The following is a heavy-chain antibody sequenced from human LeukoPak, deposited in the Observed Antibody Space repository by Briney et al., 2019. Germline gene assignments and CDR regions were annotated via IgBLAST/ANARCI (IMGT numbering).Heavy chain of an antibody. CDR1: GGSISSYY. CDR2: IYYSGST. CDR3: ARLGWLYGSGSMNWFDP. J-gene: IGHJ5*02. Sequence: SETLSLTCTVSGGSISSYYWSWIRQPPGKGLEWIGYIYYSGSTKYNPSLKSRVTISVDTSKNQFSLKLSSVTAADTAVYYCARLGWLYGSGSMNWFDPWGQGTLVTVSS. D-gene: IGHD3-10*01. V-gene: IGHV4-59*08.